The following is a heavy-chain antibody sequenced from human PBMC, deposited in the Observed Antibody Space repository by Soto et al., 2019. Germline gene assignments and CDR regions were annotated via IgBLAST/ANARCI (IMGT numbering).Heavy chain of an antibody. Sequence: GGSLRLSCAASGFTFSSYAMHWVRQAPGKGLEWVAVISYDGSNKYYADSVKGRFTISRDNSKNTLYLQMNSLRAEDTAVYYCARAKDYGVIDYWGQGTLVTVSS. J-gene: IGHJ4*02. CDR1: GFTFSSYA. CDR2: ISYDGSNK. V-gene: IGHV3-30-3*01. D-gene: IGHD4-17*01. CDR3: ARAKDYGVIDY.